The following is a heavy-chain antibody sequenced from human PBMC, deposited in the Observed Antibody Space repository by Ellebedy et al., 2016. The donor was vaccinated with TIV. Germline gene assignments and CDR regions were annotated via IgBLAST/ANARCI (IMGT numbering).Heavy chain of an antibody. CDR3: AKDRSIFGVVIPDY. J-gene: IGHJ4*02. CDR2: ISFDGYNE. V-gene: IGHV3-30-3*01. D-gene: IGHD3-3*02. CDR1: GFTFRRYD. Sequence: PGGSLRLSCAASGFTFRRYDMHWVRQAPGKGLEWVAVISFDGYNEYYADSVKGRSTILRDISKNTLYLQMNSLRAEDTAMYHCAKDRSIFGVVIPDYWGQGTLITVSS.